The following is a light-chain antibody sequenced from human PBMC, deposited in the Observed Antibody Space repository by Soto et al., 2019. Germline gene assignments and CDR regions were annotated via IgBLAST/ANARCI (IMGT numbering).Light chain of an antibody. V-gene: IGLV1-40*01. J-gene: IGLJ2*01. Sequence: QSVLTQPPSVSGAPGQRVTISCTGSSSNLGAHYDVHWYQQRPGTAPRLLIYGNNNRASGVPDRFSGSKSGTSASLAITGLQAEYEADYYCQSYDSSLSGSKVFGGGTKLTVL. CDR3: QSYDSSLSGSKV. CDR1: SSNLGAHYD. CDR2: GNN.